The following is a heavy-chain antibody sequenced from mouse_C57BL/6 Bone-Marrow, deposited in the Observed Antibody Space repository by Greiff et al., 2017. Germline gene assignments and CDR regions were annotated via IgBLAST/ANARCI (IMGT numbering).Heavy chain of an antibody. V-gene: IGHV1-55*01. CDR1: GYTFTSYW. CDR3: ANDCDYAYYFDY. Sequence: VQLQQPGAELVKPGASVKMSCKASGYTFTSYWITWVKQRPGQGLEWIGDIYPGSGSNNYNEKFNSKATLTVDTSSCTADKQLSSLTSEDSAVYYCANDCDYAYYFDYWGQGTTLTVSS. CDR2: IYPGSGSN. J-gene: IGHJ2*01. D-gene: IGHD2-3*01.